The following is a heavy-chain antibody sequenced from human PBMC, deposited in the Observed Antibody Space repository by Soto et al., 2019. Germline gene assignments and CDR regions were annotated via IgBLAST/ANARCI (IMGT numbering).Heavy chain of an antibody. D-gene: IGHD2-15*01. CDR2: IIPIFGTA. J-gene: IGHJ6*02. Sequence: QVQLVQSGAEVQKPGSSVKVSCKASGGTFSSYAISWVRQAPGQGLEWMGGIIPIFGTANYAQKFQGRVTINAHEYTSIAYMELRSLKSADTAVYYCARSRCSGGSCYVCYYYGMDGWGQGTTVTVSS. CDR3: ARSRCSGGSCYVCYYYGMDG. CDR1: GGTFSSYA. V-gene: IGHV1-69*12.